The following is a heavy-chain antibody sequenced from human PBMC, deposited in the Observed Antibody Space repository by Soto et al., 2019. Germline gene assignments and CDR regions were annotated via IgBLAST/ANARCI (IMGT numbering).Heavy chain of an antibody. D-gene: IGHD4-17*01. Sequence: QVLLVQSAAEVKEPGASVKLSCKASGYAFSSHYMYWVRQAPGQGLEWMGRVNPSGDRTTYSQKFQGRIIMTRDASTSTFYVEVRSLTSGYMGVYYCGGDGAATSTGFDYWCQGTLVTVSS. J-gene: IGHJ4*02. CDR1: GYAFSSHY. CDR2: VNPSGDRT. V-gene: IGHV1-46*03. CDR3: GGDGAATSTGFDY.